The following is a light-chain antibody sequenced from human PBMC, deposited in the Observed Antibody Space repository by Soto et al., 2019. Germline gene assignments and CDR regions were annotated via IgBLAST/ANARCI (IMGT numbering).Light chain of an antibody. CDR1: QSISDW. J-gene: IGKJ1*01. CDR2: DAS. V-gene: IGKV1-5*01. Sequence: DIQMTQSPSTLSASVGDRVTITCRASQSISDWLAWYQQKPGKAPKLLIFDASSLESGVPSRFSGSGSGTEFTLTISSLQPADFATYYCQHYKSYQWTFGQGTRVEIK. CDR3: QHYKSYQWT.